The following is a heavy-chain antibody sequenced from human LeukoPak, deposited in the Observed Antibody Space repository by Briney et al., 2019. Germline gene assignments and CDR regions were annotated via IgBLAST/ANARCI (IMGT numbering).Heavy chain of an antibody. V-gene: IGHV3-23*01. CDR3: AKERLGYSYGVEYNY. CDR2: ISGSGGST. Sequence: SCKASGYTFTSYGISWVRQAPGKGLEWVSAISGSGGSTYYADSVKGRFTISRDNSKNTLYLQMNSLRAEDTAVYYCAKERLGYSYGVEYNYWGQGTLVTVSS. D-gene: IGHD5-18*01. CDR1: GYTFTSYG. J-gene: IGHJ4*02.